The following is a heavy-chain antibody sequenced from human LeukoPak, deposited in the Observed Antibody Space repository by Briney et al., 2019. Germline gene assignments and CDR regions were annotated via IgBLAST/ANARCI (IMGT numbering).Heavy chain of an antibody. V-gene: IGHV4-59*02. D-gene: IGHD4-11*01. CDR3: ARDGSNWSNDYYHGVDV. Sequence: SSETLSLTCTVSGDSVTTYYWSWIRQPPGKGLEWLGYIYYSGSATYNPSLKSRVTISVDTSKNQFSLKLSSVTAADTAVYYCARDGSNWSNDYYHGVDVWGQGTTVTVS. CDR2: IYYSGSA. J-gene: IGHJ6*02. CDR1: GDSVTTYY.